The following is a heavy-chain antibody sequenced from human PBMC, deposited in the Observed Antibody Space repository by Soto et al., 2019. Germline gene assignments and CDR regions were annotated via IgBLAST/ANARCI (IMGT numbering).Heavy chain of an antibody. D-gene: IGHD5-18*01. Sequence: GGSLRLSCAASGFTFSSYGMHWVRQAPGKGLEWVAVIWYDGSNKYYADSVKGRFTISRDNSKNTLYLQMNSLRAEDTAVYYCARDDLVGYSYGPFGYWGQGTLVTVSS. CDR3: ARDDLVGYSYGPFGY. CDR2: IWYDGSNK. V-gene: IGHV3-33*01. CDR1: GFTFSSYG. J-gene: IGHJ4*02.